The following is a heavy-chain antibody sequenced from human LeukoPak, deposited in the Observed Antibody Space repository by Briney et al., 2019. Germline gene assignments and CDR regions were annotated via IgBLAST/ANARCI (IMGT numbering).Heavy chain of an antibody. CDR1: GYTFTSYY. V-gene: IGHV1-46*01. CDR2: ISPSGGST. D-gene: IGHD3-22*01. CDR3: ARSNNYYESSGYYAKSQRDFDY. Sequence: ASVKLSFNSSGYTFTSYYMHWVRQAPGQGLEWMGIISPSGGSTSYAQKFQGRVTMTRATSTSTVYMELSSLRSEDTAVYYCARSNNYYESSGYYAKSQRDFDYWGQRTLVTVSS. J-gene: IGHJ4*02.